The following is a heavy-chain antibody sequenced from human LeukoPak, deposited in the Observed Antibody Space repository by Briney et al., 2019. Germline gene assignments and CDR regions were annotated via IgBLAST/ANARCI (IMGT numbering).Heavy chain of an antibody. CDR1: GGSFSGYY. D-gene: IGHD1-26*01. V-gene: IGHV4-34*01. CDR3: ARVGFEGASDY. J-gene: IGHJ4*02. CDR2: INHSGST. Sequence: SETLSLTCAVYGGSFSGYYWSWIRQPQGKGLEWIGEINHSGSTNYNPSLKSRVTISVDTSKNQFSLKLSSVTAADTAVYYCARVGFEGASDYWGQGTLVTVSS.